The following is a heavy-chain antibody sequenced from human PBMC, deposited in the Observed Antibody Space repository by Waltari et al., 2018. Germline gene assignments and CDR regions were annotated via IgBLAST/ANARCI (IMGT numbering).Heavy chain of an antibody. CDR3: AKAVGQFDY. Sequence: EVQLVESGGGLVQPWGSMRLSCADSGFTFRSYAIICVRQAPGKGLEWVSAISGSGGSTYYADSVKGRFTISRDNSKNTLYLQMNSLRAEDTAVYYCAKAVGQFDYWGQGTLVTVSS. J-gene: IGHJ4*02. CDR2: ISGSGGST. V-gene: IGHV3-23*04. CDR1: GFTFRSYA. D-gene: IGHD3-10*01.